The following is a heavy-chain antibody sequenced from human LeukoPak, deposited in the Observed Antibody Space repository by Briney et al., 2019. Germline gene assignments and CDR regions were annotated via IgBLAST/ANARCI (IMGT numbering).Heavy chain of an antibody. Sequence: PGRSLRLSCAASGFTFSSYGMHWVRQAPGKGLEWVAVISYDGSNKYYADSVKGRFTISRDNPKNTLYLQMNSLRAEDTAVYYCAKWFGSSYGYLDYWGQGTLVTVSS. CDR3: AKWFGSSYGYLDY. D-gene: IGHD5-18*01. J-gene: IGHJ4*02. CDR1: GFTFSSYG. V-gene: IGHV3-30*18. CDR2: ISYDGSNK.